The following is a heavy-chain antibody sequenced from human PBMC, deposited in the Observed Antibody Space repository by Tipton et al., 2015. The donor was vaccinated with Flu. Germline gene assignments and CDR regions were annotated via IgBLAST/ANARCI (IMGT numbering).Heavy chain of an antibody. Sequence: VQLVQSGAEVKKPGASVKVSCKASGYTFTSYDINWVREAAGQGLEWLGWMNPNSGNTGYAQKFKGRVTMTSDTSMSTAYMELSSLRSDDTAVYYCARWCNGVGCSGQKFNYHGMDVWGQGTTVTVSS. CDR2: MNPNSGNT. CDR3: ARWCNGVGCSGQKFNYHGMDV. CDR1: GYTFTSYD. V-gene: IGHV1-8*01. J-gene: IGHJ6*02. D-gene: IGHD2-15*01.